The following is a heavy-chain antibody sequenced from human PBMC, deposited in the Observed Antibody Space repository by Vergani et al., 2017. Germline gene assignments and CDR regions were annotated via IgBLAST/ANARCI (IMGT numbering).Heavy chain of an antibody. J-gene: IGHJ4*02. V-gene: IGHV4-59*01. CDR2: IYYSGST. D-gene: IGHD5-18*01. Sequence: QVQLQESGPGLVKPSETLSLTCTVSGGSISSYYWSWIRQPPGKGLDWIGYIYYSGSTNYNPSLKSRVTISVDTSKNQFSLKLSSVTAADTAVYYCARSSGGYSYGPGGLDYWGQGTLVTVSS. CDR1: GGSISSYY. CDR3: ARSSGGYSYGPGGLDY.